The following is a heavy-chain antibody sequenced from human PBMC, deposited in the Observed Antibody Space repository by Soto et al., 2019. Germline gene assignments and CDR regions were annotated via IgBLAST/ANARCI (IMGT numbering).Heavy chain of an antibody. Sequence: SEPLSLTCSVSGGSISGSYWSWIRQSPGKGLEWLGYVYYTGSTNYSPSLRSRVSISVDTSKNEFSLRLSSVTAADTAVYFCARSVAVPGAHMDYWGQGTQVTV. CDR3: ARSVAVPGAHMDY. CDR1: GGSISGSY. CDR2: VYYTGST. D-gene: IGHD6-19*01. J-gene: IGHJ4*02. V-gene: IGHV4-59*01.